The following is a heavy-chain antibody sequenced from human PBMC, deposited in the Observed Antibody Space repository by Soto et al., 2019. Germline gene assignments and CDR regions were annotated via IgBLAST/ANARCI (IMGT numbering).Heavy chain of an antibody. J-gene: IGHJ6*03. CDR3: ARAGKQLWNYYMDV. Sequence: QVQLVQSGAEVKKPGSSVKVSCTASGGTFSSYTISWVRQAPGQGLEWMGRIIPILGIANYAQKFQGRVTITADKSTSTAYMELSSLRSEDTAVYYCARAGKQLWNYYMDVWGKGTTVTVSS. CDR2: IIPILGIA. D-gene: IGHD6-6*01. CDR1: GGTFSSYT. V-gene: IGHV1-69*02.